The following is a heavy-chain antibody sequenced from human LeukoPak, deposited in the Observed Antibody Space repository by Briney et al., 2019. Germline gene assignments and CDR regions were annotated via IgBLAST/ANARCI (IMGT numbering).Heavy chain of an antibody. CDR2: MNPNSGNT. J-gene: IGHJ3*02. D-gene: IGHD6-19*01. Sequence: GASVKVSCKASGYTFTSYGISWVRQAPGQGLEWMGWMNPNSGNTGYAQKFQGRVTITRNTSISTAYMELSSLRSEDTAVYYCARVGYSSGWYPSGDAFDIWGQGTMVTVSS. CDR1: GYTFTSYG. V-gene: IGHV1-8*03. CDR3: ARVGYSSGWYPSGDAFDI.